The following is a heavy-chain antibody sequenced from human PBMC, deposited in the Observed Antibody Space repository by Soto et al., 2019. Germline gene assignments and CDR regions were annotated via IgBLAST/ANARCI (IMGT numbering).Heavy chain of an antibody. J-gene: IGHJ6*02. CDR1: GFTFSSYS. Sequence: GGSLRLSCAASGFTFSSYSMNWVRQAPGKGLEWVSSISSSSSYIYYADSVKGRFTISRDNAKNSLYLQMNSLRAEDTAVYYCARDFVLEWLLYYYYYGMDVWGQGTTVTVS. CDR3: ARDFVLEWLLYYYYYGMDV. CDR2: ISSSSSYI. D-gene: IGHD3-3*01. V-gene: IGHV3-21*01.